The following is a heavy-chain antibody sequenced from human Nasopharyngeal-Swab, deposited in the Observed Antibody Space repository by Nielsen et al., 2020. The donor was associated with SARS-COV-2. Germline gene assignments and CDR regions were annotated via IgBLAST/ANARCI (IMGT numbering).Heavy chain of an antibody. CDR2: INHSGST. D-gene: IGHD5-18*01. J-gene: IGHJ6*02. CDR3: ARAGSVRAYSYGYDGYYYGMDV. V-gene: IGHV4-34*01. Sequence: WIRQPPGKGLEWIGEINHSGSTNYNPSLKSRVTISVDTSKNQFSLKLSSVTAADTAVYYCARAGSVRAYSYGYDGYYYGMDVWGQGTTVTVSS.